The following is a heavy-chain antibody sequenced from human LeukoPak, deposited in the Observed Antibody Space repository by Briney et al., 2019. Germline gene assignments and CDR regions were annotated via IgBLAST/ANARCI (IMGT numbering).Heavy chain of an antibody. J-gene: IGHJ4*02. CDR1: GFTFDDYG. V-gene: IGHV3-20*04. CDR3: AKIGIAAAGFDY. D-gene: IGHD6-13*01. CDR2: INWNGGST. Sequence: PGGSLRLSCAASGFTFDDYGMSWVRQAPGKGLEWVSGINWNGGSTGYADSVKGRFTISRDNAKNSLYLQMNSLRAEDTAVYYCAKIGIAAAGFDYWGQGTLVTVSS.